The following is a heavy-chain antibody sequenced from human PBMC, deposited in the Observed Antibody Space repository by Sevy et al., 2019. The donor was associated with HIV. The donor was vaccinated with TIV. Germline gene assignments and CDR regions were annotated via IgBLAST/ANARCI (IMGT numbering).Heavy chain of an antibody. CDR1: EFIFSSHA. V-gene: IGHV3-23*01. Sequence: GGSLGLSCVASEFIFSSHAVSWVRQAPGKGLEWVSAISGDGENTHYADSVRGRFTISRDNFKNTLYLQMNSLRAEDTALYYCARDGRGISAFDIWGPGTMVTVSS. D-gene: IGHD3-3*02. CDR3: ARDGRGISAFDI. J-gene: IGHJ3*02. CDR2: ISGDGENT.